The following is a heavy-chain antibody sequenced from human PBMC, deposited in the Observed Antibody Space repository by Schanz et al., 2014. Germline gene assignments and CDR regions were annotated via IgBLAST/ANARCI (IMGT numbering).Heavy chain of an antibody. D-gene: IGHD1-26*01. Sequence: GQLVESGGGLVQPGGSLRLSCAASGFTFSSYSMNWVRQAPGKGLEWVSYISSASSTIYYADSVKGRFTISRDNTKNSLFLQLNSLRADDTAVYYCARNRGSGGQNWYFDLWGRGTLXTVSS. J-gene: IGHJ2*01. CDR1: GFTFSSYS. V-gene: IGHV3-48*04. CDR3: ARNRGSGGQNWYFDL. CDR2: ISSASSTI.